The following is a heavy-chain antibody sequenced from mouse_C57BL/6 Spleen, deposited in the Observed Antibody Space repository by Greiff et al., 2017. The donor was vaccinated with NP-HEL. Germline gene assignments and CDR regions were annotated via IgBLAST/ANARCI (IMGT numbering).Heavy chain of an antibody. CDR1: GFNIKNTY. D-gene: IGHD1-1*01. CDR2: IDPANGNT. V-gene: IGHV14-3*01. Sequence: LVESVAELVRPGASVKLSCTASGFNIKNTYMHWVKQRPEQGLEWIGRIDPANGNTKYAPKFQGKATITADTSSNTAYLQLSSLTSEDTAIYYCARGYYYGSRYAMDYWGQGTSVTVSS. CDR3: ARGYYYGSRYAMDY. J-gene: IGHJ4*01.